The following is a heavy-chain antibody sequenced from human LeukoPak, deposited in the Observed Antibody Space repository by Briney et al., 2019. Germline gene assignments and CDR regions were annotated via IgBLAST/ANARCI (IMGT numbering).Heavy chain of an antibody. CDR3: ARGTRIRGMDWFDP. D-gene: IGHD3-16*01. CDR1: GFTFSSYS. J-gene: IGHJ5*02. V-gene: IGHV3-53*01. Sequence: GGSLRLSCAASGFTFSSYSMNWVRQAPGKGLEWVSVIYSGGSTYYADSVKGRFTISRDNSKNTLYLQMNSLRAEDTAVYYCARGTRIRGMDWFDPWGQGTLVTVSS. CDR2: IYSGGST.